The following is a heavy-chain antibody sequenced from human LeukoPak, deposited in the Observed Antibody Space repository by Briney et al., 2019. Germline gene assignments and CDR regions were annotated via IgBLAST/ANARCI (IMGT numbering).Heavy chain of an antibody. CDR2: MNPNSGNT. V-gene: IGHV1-8*01. Sequence: ASVKVSCKASGYTFTSYDINWVRQATGQGLEWMGWMNPNSGNTGYAQKFQGRVTMTRNTSISTAYMELSSLRSEDTAVYYCARDERDCSSTSCLFDYWGQGTLVTVSS. CDR3: ARDERDCSSTSCLFDY. D-gene: IGHD2-2*01. CDR1: GYTFTSYD. J-gene: IGHJ4*02.